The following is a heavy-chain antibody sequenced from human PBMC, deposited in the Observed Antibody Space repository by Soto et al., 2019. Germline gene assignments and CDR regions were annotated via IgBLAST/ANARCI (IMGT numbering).Heavy chain of an antibody. CDR2: IWYDGSNK. V-gene: IGHV3-33*01. Sequence: QVQLVESGGGVVQPGRSLRLSCAASGFTFSSYGMHWVRQAPGKGLEWVAVIWYDGSNKYYADSVKGRFTISRDNSKNTLYLQMNSLRAEDTAVYYCARWKQPTGFDYWGQGTLVTVSS. J-gene: IGHJ4*02. CDR1: GFTFSSYG. D-gene: IGHD5-18*01. CDR3: ARWKQPTGFDY.